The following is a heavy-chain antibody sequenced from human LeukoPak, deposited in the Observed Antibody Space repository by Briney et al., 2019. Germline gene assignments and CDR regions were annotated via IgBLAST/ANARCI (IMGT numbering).Heavy chain of an antibody. J-gene: IGHJ6*02. D-gene: IGHD2-2*01. Sequence: SETLSLTCTVSGGSISSYYWSWIRQPPGKGLEWIGSIYHSGNTYYNPSLQSRVSMSVDTSKNQVSLKVSSVTAADTAVYYCAREMRYCSGSSCYGLDVWGQGTTVTVSS. CDR3: AREMRYCSGSSCYGLDV. V-gene: IGHV4-59*04. CDR1: GGSISSYY. CDR2: IYHSGNT.